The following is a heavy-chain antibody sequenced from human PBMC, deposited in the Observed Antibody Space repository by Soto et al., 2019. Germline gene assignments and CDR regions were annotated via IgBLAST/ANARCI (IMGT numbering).Heavy chain of an antibody. V-gene: IGHV4-31*03. J-gene: IGHJ4*02. CDR1: GGSISSGGYY. CDR2: IYYSGGT. CDR3: ARSGYSYGPNPLLY. Sequence: QVQLQESGTGLVKPSQTLSLTCTVSGGSISSGGYYWSWISQHPGKGLEWIGYIYYSGGTYYNPSRKSCFTISVDTSKNQFSLKLSSVTAADTAVYYCARSGYSYGPNPLLYWCQGTLVTVSS. D-gene: IGHD5-18*01.